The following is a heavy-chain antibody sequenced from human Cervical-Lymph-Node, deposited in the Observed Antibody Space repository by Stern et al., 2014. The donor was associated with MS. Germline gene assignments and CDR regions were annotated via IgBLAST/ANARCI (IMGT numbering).Heavy chain of an antibody. CDR3: ATDDRMAATTFGDALDI. Sequence: QVQLQESGPGLVKPSGTLSLTCAVSGGSINETNWWHWVRQPPGKGLEWIGEIYHSGSTNYNPSLKSRVTISVDKSKNQFSLKLNSVTAADTAIYFCATDDRMAATTFGDALDIWGHGTMVTVSS. V-gene: IGHV4-4*02. CDR2: IYHSGST. CDR1: GGSINETNW. D-gene: IGHD5-24*01. J-gene: IGHJ3*02.